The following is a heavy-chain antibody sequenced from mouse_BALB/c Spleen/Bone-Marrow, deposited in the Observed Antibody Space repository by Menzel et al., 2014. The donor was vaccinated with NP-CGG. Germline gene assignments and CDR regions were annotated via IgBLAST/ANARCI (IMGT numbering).Heavy chain of an antibody. CDR2: ISNGGGST. CDR1: GFTSSDYY. V-gene: IGHV5-12*01. J-gene: IGHJ4*01. CDR3: ARNAFYRGYAMDY. D-gene: IGHD2-12*01. Sequence: EVKLMESGGGLVQPGGSLKLSCAPSGFTSSDYYMYWVRQTPEKRLEWVAYISNGGGSTYYPDTVKGRFTISRDNAKNTLYLQMSRLKSEDTAMYYCARNAFYRGYAMDYWGQGTSVTVSS.